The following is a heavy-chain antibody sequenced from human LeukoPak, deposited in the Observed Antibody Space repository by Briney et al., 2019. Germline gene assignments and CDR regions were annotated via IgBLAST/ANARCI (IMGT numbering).Heavy chain of an antibody. CDR1: GFTFSSYA. D-gene: IGHD6-19*01. V-gene: IGHV3-23*01. Sequence: PGGSLRLSCAASGFTFSSYAMGWVRQAPGKGLEWVSAISGSGGSTYYTDSVKGRFTISRDNSKNTLYLQMNSLRAEDTAVYYCAKDPIGVAAKRGLDYWGQGTLVTVSS. CDR3: AKDPIGVAAKRGLDY. CDR2: ISGSGGST. J-gene: IGHJ4*02.